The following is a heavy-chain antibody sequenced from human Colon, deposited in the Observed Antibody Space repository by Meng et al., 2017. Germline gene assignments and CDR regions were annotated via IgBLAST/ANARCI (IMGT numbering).Heavy chain of an antibody. J-gene: IGHJ4*02. V-gene: IGHV2-5*02. Sequence: TLTSSVPHLGKPPHTLPPTWTFSGSSPSTYGVGVGCIRQPPGKALEWLALIYWDDDKRYSPSLKSRLTITKDTSKNQVVLTMTNMDPVDTATYYCAHFLAPVGYFDYWGQGALVTVSS. D-gene: IGHD1-14*01. CDR2: IYWDDDK. CDR1: GSSPSTYGVG. CDR3: AHFLAPVGYFDY.